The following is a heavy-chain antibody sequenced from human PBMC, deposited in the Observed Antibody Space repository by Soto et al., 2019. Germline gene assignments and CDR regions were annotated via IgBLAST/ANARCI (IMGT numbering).Heavy chain of an antibody. CDR2: INTGNGNT. Sequence: QIQLVQSGAEVKKPGASVKVSCKASGSSFSSYAMHWVRQAPGQRLEWMGWINTGNGNTKYSQKFQGRVTISTDTYASTAYMELSSLRTEDTAVYYCASQEPWGSNCYSCPFDIWGQGTMVAVSS. J-gene: IGHJ3*02. CDR1: GSSFSSYA. V-gene: IGHV1-3*04. D-gene: IGHD2-21*02. CDR3: ASQEPWGSNCYSCPFDI.